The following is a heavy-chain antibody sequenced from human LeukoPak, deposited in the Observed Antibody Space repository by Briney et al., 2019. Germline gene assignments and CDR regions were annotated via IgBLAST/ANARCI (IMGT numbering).Heavy chain of an antibody. Sequence: GSLRLSCAASGFTFSRYSMNWVRQAPGKGLEWVSYISYTGTIYYADSVKGRFTISRDNAKNSLYLHMNSLRAEDTAVYYCTRDPRALDYWGQGTLVTVSS. V-gene: IGHV3-48*01. J-gene: IGHJ4*02. CDR1: GFTFSRYS. CDR3: TRDPRALDY. CDR2: ISYTGTI.